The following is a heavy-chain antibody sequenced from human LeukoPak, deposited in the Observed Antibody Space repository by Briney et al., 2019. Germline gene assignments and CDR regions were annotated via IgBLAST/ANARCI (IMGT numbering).Heavy chain of an antibody. CDR2: IYHSGST. D-gene: IGHD3-10*01. Sequence: SETLSLTCTVSGYSISSGYYWGWIRQPPGKGLEWIGSIYHSGSTYYNPSLKSRVTISVDTSKNQFSLKLSSVTAADTAVYYCARAKGRGLYGSGSSYDYWGQGTLVTVSS. CDR1: GYSISSGYY. CDR3: ARAKGRGLYGSGSSYDY. J-gene: IGHJ4*02. V-gene: IGHV4-38-2*02.